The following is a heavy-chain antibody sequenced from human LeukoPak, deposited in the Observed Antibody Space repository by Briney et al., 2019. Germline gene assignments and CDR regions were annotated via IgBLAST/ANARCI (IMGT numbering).Heavy chain of an antibody. J-gene: IGHJ3*02. Sequence: KASETLSLTCTVSGGSISSYYWSWIRQPPGKGLEWIGYIYYSGSTNYNPSLKSRVTISVDTSKNQFSLKLSSVTAADKAVDYCGRDQIVGAPGAFDIWGQGTMVTVSS. CDR3: GRDQIVGAPGAFDI. D-gene: IGHD1-26*01. CDR2: IYYSGST. V-gene: IGHV4-59*01. CDR1: GGSISSYY.